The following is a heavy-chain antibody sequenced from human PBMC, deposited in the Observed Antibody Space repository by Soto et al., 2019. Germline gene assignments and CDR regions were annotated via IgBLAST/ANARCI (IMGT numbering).Heavy chain of an antibody. CDR2: VKSDGSST. V-gene: IGHV3-74*01. D-gene: IGHD3-22*01. J-gene: IGHJ4*02. Sequence: EVQLVESGGGLVQPGGSLRLSCAASGFTFNTYWMHWVRQAPGKGLVWVSRVKSDGSSTTYADSVKGRFTISRDNAKSTVYLQMNSLGVDETAVYYCATGRGHYYAYGGQGTLVTVS. CDR1: GFTFNTYW. CDR3: ATGRGHYYAY.